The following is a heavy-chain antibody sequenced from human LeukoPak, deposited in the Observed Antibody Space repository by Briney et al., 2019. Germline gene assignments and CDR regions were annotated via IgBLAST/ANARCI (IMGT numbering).Heavy chain of an antibody. CDR3: ARSGWPYYFDY. Sequence: GGSLRLSCAASGFTFSSYWMHWVRQAPGKRLVWVSRIHSDGSSTSYADSVRGRFTNYRDDAKSTLYLQMNSLRAEDTAVYYCARSGWPYYFDYWGQGTLVTVSS. J-gene: IGHJ4*02. V-gene: IGHV3-74*01. CDR1: GFTFSSYW. D-gene: IGHD3-22*01. CDR2: IHSDGSST.